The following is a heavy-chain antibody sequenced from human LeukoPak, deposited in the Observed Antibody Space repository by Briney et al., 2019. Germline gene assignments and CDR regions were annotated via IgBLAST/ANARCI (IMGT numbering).Heavy chain of an antibody. D-gene: IGHD3-3*01. V-gene: IGHV3-30*02. CDR3: ARNPDTIFGVVITPAGIEN. Sequence: AGGSLRLSCAASGFTFSSYGMHWVRQAPGKGLEWVAFIRYDGSNKYYADSVKGRFTISRDNAKNSLYLQMNSLRAEDTAVYYCARNPDTIFGVVITPAGIENWGQGTLVTVSS. CDR1: GFTFSSYG. J-gene: IGHJ4*02. CDR2: IRYDGSNK.